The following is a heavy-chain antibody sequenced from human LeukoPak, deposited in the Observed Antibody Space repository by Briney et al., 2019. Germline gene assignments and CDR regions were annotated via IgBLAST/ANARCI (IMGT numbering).Heavy chain of an antibody. V-gene: IGHV3-23*01. CDR3: AKGDSTYYYDSSGYM. J-gene: IGHJ4*02. D-gene: IGHD3-22*01. CDR2: ISGSGGST. CDR1: GFTFNNYA. Sequence: GGSLRLSCAASGFTFNNYAMSWVRQALGKGLEWVSVISGSGGSTDYADSVKGRFTISRDNSKNTLYLQMNSLRAEDTAVYYCAKGDSTYYYDSSGYMWGQGTLVTVSS.